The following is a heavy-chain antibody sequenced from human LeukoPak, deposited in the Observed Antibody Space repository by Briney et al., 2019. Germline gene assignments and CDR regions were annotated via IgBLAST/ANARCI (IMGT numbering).Heavy chain of an antibody. J-gene: IGHJ4*02. CDR1: GYSFTSYW. CDR3: ARQTTQYVGTAGVFDY. D-gene: IGHD1-14*01. V-gene: IGHV5-51*01. Sequence: GESLKISCKGSGYSFTSYWIGWVRQMPGKGLEWMGIIYPGDSDTRYSPSFQGQVTISADKSISTAYLQWSSLKASDTAMYFCARQTTQYVGTAGVFDYWGQGTLVTVSS. CDR2: IYPGDSDT.